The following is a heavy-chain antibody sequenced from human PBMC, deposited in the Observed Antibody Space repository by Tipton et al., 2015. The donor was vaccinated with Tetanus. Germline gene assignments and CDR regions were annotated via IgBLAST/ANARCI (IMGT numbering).Heavy chain of an antibody. J-gene: IGHJ4*02. CDR3: ARDPNSSGWYPAYFDL. V-gene: IGHV3-30*03. CDR2: ISYDGSSE. CDR1: GFTFSSYG. D-gene: IGHD6-19*01. Sequence: SLRLSCAASGFTFSSYGMHWVRQAPGKGLEWVAVISYDGSSEYYADSVKGRFTISRDNSKNTLFLQMSSLGPEDTALYYCARDPNSSGWYPAYFDLWGQGTLVTVSS.